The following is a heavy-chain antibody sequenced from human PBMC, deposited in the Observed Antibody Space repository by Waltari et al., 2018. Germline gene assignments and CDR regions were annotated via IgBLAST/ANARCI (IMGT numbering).Heavy chain of an antibody. J-gene: IGHJ6*02. CDR2: IFHSRST. CDR3: ARGILGATTAAYYYHGLDV. CDR1: GDSISSGGYY. D-gene: IGHD5-12*01. V-gene: IGHV4-31*03. Sequence: QVQLQESGPGLVKPSQTLSPTCTVSGDSISSGGYYWSWIRQHPGKGLEWIGNIFHSRSTSENPSLKSRMNRSADTSKNHVSLKLRSVTAADTAVYYCARGILGATTAAYYYHGLDVWGQGTTVTVSS.